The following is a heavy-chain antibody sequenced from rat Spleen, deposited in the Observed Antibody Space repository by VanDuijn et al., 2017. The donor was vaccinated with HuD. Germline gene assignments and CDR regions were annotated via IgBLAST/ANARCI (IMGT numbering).Heavy chain of an antibody. V-gene: IGHV5-25*01. Sequence: EVQLVESGGGLVQPGRSLKLSCAASGFTFSNYDMAWVRQAPTKGLEWVASISPSGGSTYYRDSVKGRFTVSRDNAKSTLYLQMDSLRSEDTATYYCARQGNLGHYFDYWGQGVMVTVSS. D-gene: IGHD4-1*01. J-gene: IGHJ2*01. CDR3: ARQGNLGHYFDY. CDR2: ISPSGGST. CDR1: GFTFSNYD.